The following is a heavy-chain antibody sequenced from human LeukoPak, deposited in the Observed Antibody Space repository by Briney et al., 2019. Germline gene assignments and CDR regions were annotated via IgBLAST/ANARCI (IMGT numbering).Heavy chain of an antibody. J-gene: IGHJ5*02. D-gene: IGHD6-13*01. Sequence: PGGSLRLSCAASGFTVSSNYMNWVRQAPGKGLEWVSAISGSGGSTYYADSVKGRFTISRDNSKNTLYLQMNSLRAEDTAVYYCAKEPSIAAAHNWFDPCGQGTLVTVSS. CDR1: GFTVSSNY. V-gene: IGHV3-23*01. CDR3: AKEPSIAAAHNWFDP. CDR2: ISGSGGST.